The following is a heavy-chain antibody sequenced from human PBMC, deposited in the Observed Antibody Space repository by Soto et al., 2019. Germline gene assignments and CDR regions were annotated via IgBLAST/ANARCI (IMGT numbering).Heavy chain of an antibody. CDR3: LKNMGDSSSTADY. J-gene: IGHJ4*02. CDR2: VTGSGSRT. Sequence: GSLRLSCAASGFTFSSNAMTWVRQAPGKGLEWVSGVTGSGSRTYYADSVKGRLTISRDNSKNTLYLQMDSLRAEDTAIYYCLKNMGDSSSTADYWGQGTLVTVSS. CDR1: GFTFSSNA. V-gene: IGHV3-23*01. D-gene: IGHD6-19*01.